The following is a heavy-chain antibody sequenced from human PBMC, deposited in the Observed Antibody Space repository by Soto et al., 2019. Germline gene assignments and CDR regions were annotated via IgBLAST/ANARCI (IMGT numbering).Heavy chain of an antibody. CDR1: GYSFTSYA. V-gene: IGHV1-18*01. D-gene: IGHD2-15*01. Sequence: GASVKVSCKTSGYSFTSYAITWVRQAPGQGLEWMGWISPYNDDSNYAQTFQGRVTMTTDTSTSTAYMELRRLGSDDSAVYYCARVEWWYRYYYYSMDVCGQGTTATVSS. CDR2: ISPYNDDS. CDR3: ARVEWWYRYYYYSMDV. J-gene: IGHJ6*02.